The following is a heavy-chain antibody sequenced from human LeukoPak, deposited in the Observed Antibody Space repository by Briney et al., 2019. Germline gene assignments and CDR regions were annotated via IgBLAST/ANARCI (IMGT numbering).Heavy chain of an antibody. CDR3: ARLFVYGSGAEAFDY. CDR1: GFTFKRFW. CDR2: IDENGDAK. Sequence: HPGGSLRLSCAASGFTFKRFWMTWVRQAPGKGLEWVANIDENGDAKYYVDSVKGRFTISRDNSMNSLFLRMSSLRAEDTAVYYCARLFVYGSGAEAFDYWGQGILVTVSS. V-gene: IGHV3-7*01. J-gene: IGHJ4*02. D-gene: IGHD3-10*01.